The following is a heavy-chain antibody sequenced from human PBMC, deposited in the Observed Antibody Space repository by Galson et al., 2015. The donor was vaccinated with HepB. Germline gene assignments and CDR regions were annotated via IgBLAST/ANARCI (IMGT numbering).Heavy chain of an antibody. CDR3: GRTPYYGSGSYYNGWFDP. CDR1: GYTFNNFA. V-gene: IGHV7-4-1*02. CDR2: INTNTGKP. J-gene: IGHJ5*02. Sequence: SVKVSCKASGYTFNNFAVNWVRQAPGQGLEWMGWINTNTGKPTYAQGFTGRFVFSLDTSVTTAYLQISSLKAEDIAVYYCGRTPYYGSGSYYNGWFDPWGQGTLVTVSS. D-gene: IGHD3-10*01.